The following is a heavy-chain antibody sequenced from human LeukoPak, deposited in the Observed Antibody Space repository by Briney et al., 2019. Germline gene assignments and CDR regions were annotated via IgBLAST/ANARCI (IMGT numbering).Heavy chain of an antibody. D-gene: IGHD2-8*01. Sequence: SETLSLTCTVSGGSISGYYWAWIRQPAGKGLEWIGRIDISGSTNNNTSLRSRLTMSVDTSQNQFSLQLRSVTAADTAVYYCARDKGTYCSNAVCQTRWFDPWGQGTLVTVSS. CDR2: IDISGST. CDR1: GGSISGYY. V-gene: IGHV4-4*07. CDR3: ARDKGTYCSNAVCQTRWFDP. J-gene: IGHJ5*02.